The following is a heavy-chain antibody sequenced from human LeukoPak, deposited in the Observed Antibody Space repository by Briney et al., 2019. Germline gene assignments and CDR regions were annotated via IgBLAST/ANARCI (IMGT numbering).Heavy chain of an antibody. V-gene: IGHV3-30*18. CDR3: AKDARSIEVAAPVDL. CDR1: GFTFSSYG. Sequence: PGRSLRLSCAASGFTFSSYGMHWVRQAPAKGLEGVAVISYDGSNKYYADSVKGRFTISTDNSKNTLYLQMNSLRAEDTAVYYCAKDARSIEVAAPVDLWGRGTLVTVSS. D-gene: IGHD6-19*01. CDR2: ISYDGSNK. J-gene: IGHJ2*01.